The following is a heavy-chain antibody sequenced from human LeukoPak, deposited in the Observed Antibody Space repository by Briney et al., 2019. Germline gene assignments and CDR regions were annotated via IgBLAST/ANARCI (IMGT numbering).Heavy chain of an antibody. Sequence: SVKVSCKASGGTFSSYAISWVRLAPGQGLEWMGRIIPIFGTANYAQKFQGRATITTDESTSTAYMELSSLRSEDTAVYYCASMDYYYGSGLFDYWGQGTLVTVSS. CDR2: IIPIFGTA. J-gene: IGHJ4*02. CDR1: GGTFSSYA. CDR3: ASMDYYYGSGLFDY. D-gene: IGHD3-10*01. V-gene: IGHV1-69*05.